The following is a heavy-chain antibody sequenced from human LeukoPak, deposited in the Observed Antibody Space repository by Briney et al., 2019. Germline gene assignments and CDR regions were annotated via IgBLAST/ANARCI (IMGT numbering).Heavy chain of an antibody. Sequence: GGSLRLSCAASRFTFSSYAMSWVRQAPGKGLEWVSAISGSGGSTYYADSVKGRFTISRDNSKNTLYLQMNSLRAEDTAVYYCAKDRGVRDFGFDYWGQGTLVTVSS. V-gene: IGHV3-23*01. CDR3: AKDRGVRDFGFDY. J-gene: IGHJ4*02. CDR1: RFTFSSYA. CDR2: ISGSGGST. D-gene: IGHD3-10*01.